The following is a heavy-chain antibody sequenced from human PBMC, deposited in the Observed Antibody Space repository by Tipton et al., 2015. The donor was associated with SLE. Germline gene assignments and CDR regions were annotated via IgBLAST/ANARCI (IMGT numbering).Heavy chain of an antibody. CDR3: ASTYGSGSLDAFDI. V-gene: IGHV1-69*01. J-gene: IGHJ3*02. D-gene: IGHD3-10*01. Sequence: QLVQSGAEVKKPGSSVKVSCKASGGTFITYAISWVRQAPGQGLEWMGGIIPIFGTANYAQKFQGRVTITADESTSTAYMELSSLRSEDTAVYYCASTYGSGSLDAFDIWGQGTMVTVSS. CDR2: IIPIFGTA. CDR1: GGTFITYA.